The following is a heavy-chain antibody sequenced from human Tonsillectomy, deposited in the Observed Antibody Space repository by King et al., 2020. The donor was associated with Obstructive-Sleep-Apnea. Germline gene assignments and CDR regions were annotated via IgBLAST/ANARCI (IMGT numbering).Heavy chain of an antibody. CDR3: ARDEGIKLWLVDY. V-gene: IGHV3-30*04. J-gene: IGHJ4*02. CDR1: GFSFSSLA. Sequence: VQLVESGGGVVQPGRSLRLACAASGFSFSSLAIHLVRPAPGKGLEWVAGMSYDGSNTYYADSVKGRYTLSRDNSKNPLYLQMSRLGTEDTAGYYCARDEGIKLWLVDYWGQGNLVTVSS. CDR2: MSYDGSNT. D-gene: IGHD5-18*01.